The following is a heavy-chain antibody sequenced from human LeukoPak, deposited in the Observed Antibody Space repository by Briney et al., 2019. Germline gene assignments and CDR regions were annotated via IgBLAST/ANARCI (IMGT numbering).Heavy chain of an antibody. CDR2: IIPIFGTA. CDR1: GGTFSSYA. D-gene: IGHD6-13*01. CDR3: ARTSYSSSLALGYYYYYMDV. Sequence: SVKVSCKASGGTFSSYAISWVRQAPGQGLEWMGGIIPIFGTANYAQKFQGRVTITADESTSTAYMELSSLRSEDTAVYYCARTSYSSSLALGYYYYYMDVWGKGTTVTISS. J-gene: IGHJ6*03. V-gene: IGHV1-69*13.